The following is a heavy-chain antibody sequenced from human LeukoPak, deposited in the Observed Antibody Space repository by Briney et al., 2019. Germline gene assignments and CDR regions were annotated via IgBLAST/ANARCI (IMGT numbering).Heavy chain of an antibody. V-gene: IGHV3-53*01. Sequence: PGGSLRLSCAASGFTFDDYGMSWVRQAPGKGLEWVSVIYSGGSTYYADSVKGRFTISRDNSKNTLYLQMNSLRAEDTAVYYCARDIAYDSSGYYSPHFDYWGQGTLVTVSS. J-gene: IGHJ4*02. CDR1: GFTFDDYG. CDR3: ARDIAYDSSGYYSPHFDY. D-gene: IGHD3-22*01. CDR2: IYSGGST.